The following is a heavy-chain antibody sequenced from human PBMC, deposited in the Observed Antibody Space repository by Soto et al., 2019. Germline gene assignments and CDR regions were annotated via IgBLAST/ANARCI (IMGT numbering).Heavy chain of an antibody. V-gene: IGHV3-33*01. CDR3: AREVDSSGWPYDAFDI. Sequence: GGSLRLSCAASGFTFSSYGMHWVRQAPGKGLEWVAVIWYNGSNKYYADSVKGRFTISRDNSKNTLYLQMNSLRAEDTAVYYCAREVDSSGWPYDAFDIWGQGTMVTVSS. CDR2: IWYNGSNK. J-gene: IGHJ3*02. CDR1: GFTFSSYG. D-gene: IGHD6-19*01.